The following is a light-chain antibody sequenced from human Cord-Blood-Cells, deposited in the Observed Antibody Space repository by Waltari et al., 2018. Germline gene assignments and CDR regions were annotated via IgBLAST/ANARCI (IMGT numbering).Light chain of an antibody. J-gene: IGKJ4*01. V-gene: IGKV1-33*01. CDR2: DAS. CDR3: QQYDNLPLT. CDR1: QDISNY. Sequence: DIQMTQSPSSLSGSVGDRVTITCQASQDISNYLNWYQQKPGKAPKLLIYDASNLETGVPSRFSGSGSGTDFTFTISSLQPEDIATYDCQQYDNLPLTFGGGTKVEIK.